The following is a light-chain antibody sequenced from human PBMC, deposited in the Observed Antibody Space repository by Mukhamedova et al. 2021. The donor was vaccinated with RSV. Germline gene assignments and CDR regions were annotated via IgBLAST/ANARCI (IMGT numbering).Light chain of an antibody. CDR2: GAS. CDR3: QQYGSSPLT. CDR1: QSTWGNY. V-gene: IGKV3-20*01. J-gene: IGKJ4*01. Sequence: QSTWGNYLAWYQQKPGQAPRLLIYGASSRATGIPDRFSGSDSGTDFCLTISRLEPEDFAVYYCQQYGSSPLTFGGGTKVEIK.